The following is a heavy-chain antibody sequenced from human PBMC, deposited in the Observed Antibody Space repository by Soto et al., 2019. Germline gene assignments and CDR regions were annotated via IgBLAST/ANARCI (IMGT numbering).Heavy chain of an antibody. D-gene: IGHD6-6*01. CDR2: IYWDDDK. CDR1: CYSIPILGFS. Sequence: TLSLTCAILCYSIPILGFSWNWSRQPPGKGLEWLAIIYWDDDKHYSPSLRTTFSITKDTSKNQVVLTMTNMDPVDTATYFCAHRPFSSTWHDAYDVWGPGTMVT. V-gene: IGHV2-5*08. CDR3: AHRPFSSTWHDAYDV. J-gene: IGHJ3*01.